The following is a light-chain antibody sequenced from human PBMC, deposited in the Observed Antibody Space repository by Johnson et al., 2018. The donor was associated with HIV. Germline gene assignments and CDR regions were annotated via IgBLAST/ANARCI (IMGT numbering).Light chain of an antibody. CDR3: GTWDSSLRAYNYV. J-gene: IGLJ1*01. CDR1: SSNIGNNY. Sequence: QSVLTQPPSVSAAPGQKVTISCSGSSSNIGNNYVSWYRQLPGTAPQLLIFENNKRPSGIPDRFSGSKSGTSATLGITGLQTGDEADYYCGTWDSSLRAYNYVFGSGTKVTVL. CDR2: ENN. V-gene: IGLV1-51*02.